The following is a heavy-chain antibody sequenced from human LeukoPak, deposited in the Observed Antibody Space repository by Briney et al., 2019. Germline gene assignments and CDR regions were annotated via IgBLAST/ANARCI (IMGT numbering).Heavy chain of an antibody. Sequence: SETLSLTCAVYGVSFSGYYWSWIRQPPGKGLEWIGEINHSGSTNYNPSLKSRVTISLDTSKNQFSLKLSPVIAADTAVYYCARHYGPWGQGTLVTVSS. J-gene: IGHJ5*02. D-gene: IGHD3-16*01. CDR3: ARHYGP. CDR1: GVSFSGYY. CDR2: INHSGST. V-gene: IGHV4-34*01.